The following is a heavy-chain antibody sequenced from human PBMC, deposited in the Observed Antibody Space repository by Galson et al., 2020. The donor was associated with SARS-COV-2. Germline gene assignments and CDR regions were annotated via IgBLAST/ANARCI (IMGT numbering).Heavy chain of an antibody. Sequence: GGSLRLSCAASGFTFSSYCMHWVRQAPGKGLVWVSRINSEGSSTSYADSVKGRFTISGDDAKNTLYLHMSSLRAEDTAVYYCARGDRRNDYVGDWGQGTLVSGSS. V-gene: IGHV3-74*01. D-gene: IGHD3-16*01. J-gene: IGHJ4*02. CDR3: ARGDRRNDYVGD. CDR1: GFTFSSYC. CDR2: INSEGSST.